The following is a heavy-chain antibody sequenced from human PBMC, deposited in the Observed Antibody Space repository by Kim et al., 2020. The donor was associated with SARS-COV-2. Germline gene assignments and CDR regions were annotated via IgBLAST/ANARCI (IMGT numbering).Heavy chain of an antibody. CDR1: GFTCSSYW. CDR3: ADSPGEQWLLYFES. J-gene: IGHJ4*02. CDR2: IKQDGSEA. Sequence: GGSLRLSCAASGFTCSSYWMTWVRQAPGKGPEWVAKIKQDGSEADYVGSVKGRFTISRDNAKNSLHLQMNSLREEDTAVYYCADSPGEQWLLYFESWGQG. D-gene: IGHD6-19*01. V-gene: IGHV3-7*01.